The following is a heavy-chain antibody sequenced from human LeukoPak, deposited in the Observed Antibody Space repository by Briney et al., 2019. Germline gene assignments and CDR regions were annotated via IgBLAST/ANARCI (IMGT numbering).Heavy chain of an antibody. CDR2: ISSSSSYI. CDR1: GFTFSSYS. J-gene: IGHJ3*02. Sequence: GGSLRLSCAASGFTFSSYSMTWVRQAPGKGLEWVSSISSSSSYIYYADSVKGRFTISRDNSKNTLYLQMNSLRAEDTAVYYCAKGLAYCGGDCPNSDAFDIWGQGTMVTVSS. CDR3: AKGLAYCGGDCPNSDAFDI. D-gene: IGHD2-21*02. V-gene: IGHV3-21*04.